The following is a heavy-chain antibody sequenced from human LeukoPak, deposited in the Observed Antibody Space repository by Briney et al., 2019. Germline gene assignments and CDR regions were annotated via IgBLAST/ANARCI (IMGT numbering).Heavy chain of an antibody. D-gene: IGHD2-2*01. J-gene: IGHJ6*03. CDR3: AKIPIVVVPAAPYYHYMDV. CDR2: IRYDGSNK. V-gene: IGHV3-30*02. Sequence: GGSLRLSCAASGFTFSSYGMHWVHQAPGKGLEWVAFIRYDGSNKYYADSVKGRFTISRDNSKNTLYLQMNSLRAEDTAVYYCAKIPIVVVPAAPYYHYMDVWGKGTTVTVSS. CDR1: GFTFSSYG.